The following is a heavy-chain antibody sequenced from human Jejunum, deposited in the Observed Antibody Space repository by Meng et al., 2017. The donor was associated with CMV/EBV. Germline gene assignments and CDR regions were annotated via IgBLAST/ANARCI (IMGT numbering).Heavy chain of an antibody. D-gene: IGHD3-9*01. CDR2: ISYDGNNK. CDR1: GFTFSSYA. Sequence: SGGFTFSSYAMHWVRQATGKGLEWVAVISYDGNNKLYADSVKGRFTISRDNSKKTLYLQMNSLRVDDTAVYYCARGGDFDWLLFAYWGQGTLVTVSS. CDR3: ARGGDFDWLLFAY. J-gene: IGHJ4*02. V-gene: IGHV3-30-3*01.